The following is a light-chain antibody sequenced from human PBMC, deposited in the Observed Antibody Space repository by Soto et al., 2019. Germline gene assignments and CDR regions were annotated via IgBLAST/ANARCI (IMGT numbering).Light chain of an antibody. V-gene: IGLV1-47*02. CDR3: AAWDDSLNGPV. J-gene: IGLJ2*01. CDR2: SIN. Sequence: QSVLTQPPSASGTPGQRVTISCSGSSSNVGSNYVYWYQQLPGMAPKLLIYSINQRPSGVPDRFSGSKSGTSASLAISGLRSEDEADYYCAAWDDSLNGPVFGGGTKVTVL. CDR1: SSNVGSNY.